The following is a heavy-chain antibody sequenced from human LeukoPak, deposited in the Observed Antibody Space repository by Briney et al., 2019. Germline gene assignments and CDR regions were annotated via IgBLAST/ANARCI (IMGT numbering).Heavy chain of an antibody. V-gene: IGHV4-61*02. J-gene: IGHJ6*03. Sequence: SETLSLTCTVSGGSISSGSYYWSWIRQPAGKGLEWIGRIYTSGSTNYNPSLKSRVTISVDTSKNQFSLKLSFVTAADTAVYYCARDRGIYYYYYMDVWGKGTTVTISS. CDR2: IYTSGST. CDR3: ARDRGIYYYYYMDV. CDR1: GGSISSGSYY.